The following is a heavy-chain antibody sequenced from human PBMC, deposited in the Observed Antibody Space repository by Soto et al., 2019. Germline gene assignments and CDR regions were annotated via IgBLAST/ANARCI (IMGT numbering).Heavy chain of an antibody. J-gene: IGHJ4*02. Sequence: PSETRSRTWTVSGGSIGKDDYSWSGLRQPPGKGLDWIGYIYHSGTTYYNPSLTSRVTISVDGSNNQFSLKLTSMTAADTAVYYCATVIPATRYFAYWGQGILVTVSS. CDR3: ATVIPATRYFAY. V-gene: IGHV4-30-2*01. CDR1: GGSIGKDDYS. D-gene: IGHD2-15*01. CDR2: IYHSGTT.